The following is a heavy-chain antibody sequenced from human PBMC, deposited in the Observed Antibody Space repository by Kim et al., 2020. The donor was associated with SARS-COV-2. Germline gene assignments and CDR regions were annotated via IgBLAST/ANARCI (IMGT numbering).Heavy chain of an antibody. Sequence: GGSLRLSCAASGFIFSNSWMHCVRQAPGKGLVWVSRINADGTKTNYADSVKGRFTISRDNAKNTLYLQMNSLRDEDTAVYYCTRGYTYRDYWGQGTLVTVSS. CDR1: GFIFSNSW. CDR3: TRGYTYRDY. CDR2: INADGTKT. V-gene: IGHV3-74*01. J-gene: IGHJ4*02. D-gene: IGHD5-18*01.